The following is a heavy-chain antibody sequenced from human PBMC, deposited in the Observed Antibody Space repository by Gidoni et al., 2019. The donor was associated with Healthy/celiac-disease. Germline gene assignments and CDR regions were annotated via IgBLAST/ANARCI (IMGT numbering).Heavy chain of an antibody. CDR3: ARALTYYYDSSGS. V-gene: IGHV3-33*01. D-gene: IGHD3-22*01. CDR1: GFTFSSYG. CDR2: IWYDGSNK. J-gene: IGHJ4*02. Sequence: QVQLVESGGGVVQPGRSLRLSCAASGFTFSSYGMHWVRQAPGKGLEWVAVIWYDGSNKYYADSVKGRFTISRENSKNTLYLQMNSLRAEDTAVYYCARALTYYYDSSGSWGQGTLVTVSS.